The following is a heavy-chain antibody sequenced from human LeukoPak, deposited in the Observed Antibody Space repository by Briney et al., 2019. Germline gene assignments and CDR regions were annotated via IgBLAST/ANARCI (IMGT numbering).Heavy chain of an antibody. CDR3: ARRRRATPILFDY. CDR2: IYDSGST. CDR1: GGSMTNLY. J-gene: IGHJ4*02. D-gene: IGHD5-12*01. V-gene: IGHV4-59*08. Sequence: SETLSLTCSVSGGSMTNLYWTWIRQPPGKGLEWIGDIYDSGSTRYNTSLESRVTISVDTSKNEFSLELSSVTAADTAVYYCARRRRATPILFDYWGQGTLVTVSS.